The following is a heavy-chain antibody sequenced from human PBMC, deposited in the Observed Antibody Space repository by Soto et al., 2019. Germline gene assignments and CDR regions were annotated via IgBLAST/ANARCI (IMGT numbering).Heavy chain of an antibody. CDR2: IYHSGNT. J-gene: IGHJ5*02. CDR1: GYSLSRGYY. D-gene: IGHD5-18*01. V-gene: IGHV4-38-2*01. Sequence: SETLSLTCAVSGYSLSRGYYLGWIRQPPGKGLEWIGSIYHSGNTYYNPSLKSRVTISVDTSKNQFSLKLSSVTAADTAVYDCAKGIPRPDRFAHWGLGPLVTVS. CDR3: AKGIPRPDRFAH.